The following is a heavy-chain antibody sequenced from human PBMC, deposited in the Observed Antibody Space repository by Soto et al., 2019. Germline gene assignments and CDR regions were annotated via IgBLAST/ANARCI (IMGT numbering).Heavy chain of an antibody. D-gene: IGHD1-26*01. J-gene: IGHJ3*02. CDR3: AREGLELYGAFDI. Sequence: QVQLVESGGGVVQPGRSLRLSCAASGFTFSSYAMHWVRQAPGKGLEWVAVISYDGSNKYYADSVKGRFTISRDNSKNTLYRQMNSLRAEDTAVYYCAREGLELYGAFDIWGQGTMVTVSS. CDR1: GFTFSSYA. V-gene: IGHV3-30-3*01. CDR2: ISYDGSNK.